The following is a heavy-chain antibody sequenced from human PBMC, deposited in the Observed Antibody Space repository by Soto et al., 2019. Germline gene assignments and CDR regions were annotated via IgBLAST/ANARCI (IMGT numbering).Heavy chain of an antibody. CDR2: INSDGSST. D-gene: IGHD5-18*01. V-gene: IGHV3-74*01. CDR1: GFTFSSYW. CDR3: ARVEPSYPAG. Sequence: GGTLRLSCAASGFTFSSYWMHWFRQAPGKGLVWVSRINSDGSSTSYADSVKGRFTISRDNAKNTLYLQMNSLRADDTAVYYCARVEPSYPAGWGQGTLVTVSS. J-gene: IGHJ4*02.